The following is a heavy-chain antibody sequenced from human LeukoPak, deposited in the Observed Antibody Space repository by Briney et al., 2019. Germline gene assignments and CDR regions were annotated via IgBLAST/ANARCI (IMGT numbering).Heavy chain of an antibody. Sequence: ASVKVSCKPSGYNFTTYGITWVRQAPGLGLEWMGWISTYKGNTNYAQRLQGRVTMTRDTSTSTVYMELRSLRSDDTAIYYCATESRSSIDYWGQGSLVIVSS. CDR1: GYNFTTYG. V-gene: IGHV1-18*01. D-gene: IGHD6-6*01. CDR3: ATESRSSIDY. J-gene: IGHJ4*02. CDR2: ISTYKGNT.